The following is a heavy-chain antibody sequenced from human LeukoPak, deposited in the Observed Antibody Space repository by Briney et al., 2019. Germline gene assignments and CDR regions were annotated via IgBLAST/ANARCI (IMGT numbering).Heavy chain of an antibody. V-gene: IGHV4-34*01. J-gene: IGHJ4*02. CDR3: ARRGYYYDSRPHYFDY. CDR2: INHSGST. Sequence: SETLSLTCAVYGGSFSGYYWSWIRQPPGKGLEWIGEINHSGSTNYNPSLKSRVTISVDTSKHQFFLKLSSVTAADTAVYYCARRGYYYDSRPHYFDYWGQGTLVTVSS. D-gene: IGHD3-22*01. CDR1: GGSFSGYY.